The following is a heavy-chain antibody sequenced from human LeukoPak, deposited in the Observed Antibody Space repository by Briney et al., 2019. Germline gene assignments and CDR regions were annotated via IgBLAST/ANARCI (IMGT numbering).Heavy chain of an antibody. D-gene: IGHD3-10*01. CDR2: ISSSSSTI. CDR3: AKAYSSMVRGAIDY. V-gene: IGHV3-48*04. Sequence: GGSLRLSCAASGFTFSSYSMNWVRQAPGKGLEWVSYISSSSSTICYADSVKGRFTISRDNAKNSLYLQMNSLRAEDTAVYYCAKAYSSMVRGAIDYWGQGTLVTVSS. J-gene: IGHJ4*02. CDR1: GFTFSSYS.